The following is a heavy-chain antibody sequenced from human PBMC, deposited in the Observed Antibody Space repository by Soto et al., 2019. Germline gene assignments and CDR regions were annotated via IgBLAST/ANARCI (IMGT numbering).Heavy chain of an antibody. J-gene: IGHJ3*02. Sequence: GESLKISCKHSGFNFPTFWIAWVRQMPGKGLEWMGIMYPGDSDTRKSPSFQGQVTFSADKSISTAYLQWSSLKASDTAMYYCARHLDSSGAYDIWGQGTMVT. D-gene: IGHD3-22*01. CDR3: ARHLDSSGAYDI. V-gene: IGHV5-51*01. CDR2: MYPGDSDT. CDR1: GFNFPTFW.